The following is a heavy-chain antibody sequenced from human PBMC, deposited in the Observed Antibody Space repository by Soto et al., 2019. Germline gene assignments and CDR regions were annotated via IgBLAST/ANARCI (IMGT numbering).Heavy chain of an antibody. Sequence: QVQLVQSGAEVKKPGSSVKVSCKASGGTFSSYAISWVRQAPGQGLEWMGGIIPIFGTANYAQKFQGRVTITADESTSTAYMELSSLRSEDTAVYYCAGADIAAAGIGASWFDPWGQGTLVTVSS. V-gene: IGHV1-69*01. D-gene: IGHD6-13*01. CDR2: IIPIFGTA. CDR1: GGTFSSYA. CDR3: AGADIAAAGIGASWFDP. J-gene: IGHJ5*02.